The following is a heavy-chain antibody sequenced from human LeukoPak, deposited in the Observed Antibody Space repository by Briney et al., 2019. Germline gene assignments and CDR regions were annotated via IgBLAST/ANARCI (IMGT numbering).Heavy chain of an antibody. CDR2: IIPIFGTA. J-gene: IGHJ6*02. CDR1: GYTLTDYY. V-gene: IGHV1-69*13. D-gene: IGHD3-3*01. Sequence: SVKVSCKASGYTLTDYYMHWVRQAPGQGLEWMGGIIPIFGTANYAQKFQGRVTITADESTSTAYMELSSLRSEDTAVYYCARDTPYDFWSGYYLDPYYYGMDVWGQGTTVTVSS. CDR3: ARDTPYDFWSGYYLDPYYYGMDV.